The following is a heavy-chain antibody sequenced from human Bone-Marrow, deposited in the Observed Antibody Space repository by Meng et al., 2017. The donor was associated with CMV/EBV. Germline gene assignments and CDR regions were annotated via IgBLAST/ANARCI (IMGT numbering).Heavy chain of an antibody. CDR2: IIPIFGTA. CDR1: GGTFSSYA. CDR3: AKDFATVAGHAIDY. V-gene: IGHV1-69*05. J-gene: IGHJ4*02. D-gene: IGHD6-19*01. Sequence: SVKVSCKASGGTFSSYAISWVRQAPGQGLEWMGGIIPIFGTANYAQKFQGRVTITTDESTSTAYMELSSLRSEDTAVYYCAKDFATVAGHAIDYWGQGTLVTVSS.